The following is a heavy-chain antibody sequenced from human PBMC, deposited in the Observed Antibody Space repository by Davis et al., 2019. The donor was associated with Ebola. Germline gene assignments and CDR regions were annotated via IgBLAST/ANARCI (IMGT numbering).Heavy chain of an antibody. V-gene: IGHV3-23*01. CDR2: LSGSGDNT. Sequence: GESLKISCTASGFTFSSYAMNWVRQAPGKGLEWVSGLSGSGDNTYYANSVLGRFTISRDNSKNTLYLQMNSLRAGDTAVYYCARETTRGSEYCSGGSCFPIWGQGTLVTVSS. D-gene: IGHD2-15*01. J-gene: IGHJ4*02. CDR3: ARETTRGSEYCSGGSCFPI. CDR1: GFTFSSYA.